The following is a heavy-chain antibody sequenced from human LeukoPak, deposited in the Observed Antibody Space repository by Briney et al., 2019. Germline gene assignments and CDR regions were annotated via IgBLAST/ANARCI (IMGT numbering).Heavy chain of an antibody. CDR3: ARFRTLTTHFDY. CDR2: IYYSGST. D-gene: IGHD4-11*01. V-gene: IGHV4-39*02. CDR1: GGSISSSGYY. Sequence: SETLSLTCTVSGGSISSSGYYWGWIRQPPGKGLEWFGTIYYSGSTYYNPSRKSRVTIAVDTSKNHFSLKLSSVTAADTAVYYCARFRTLTTHFDYWGQGTLVTVSS. J-gene: IGHJ4*02.